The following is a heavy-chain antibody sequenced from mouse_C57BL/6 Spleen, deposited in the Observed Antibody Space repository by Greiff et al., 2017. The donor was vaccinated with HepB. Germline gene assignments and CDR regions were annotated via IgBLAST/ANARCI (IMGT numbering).Heavy chain of an antibody. J-gene: IGHJ2*01. V-gene: IGHV1-18*01. CDR2: INPNNGGT. Sequence: EVQLQQSGPELVKPGASVKIPCKASGYTFTDYNMDWVKQSHGKSLEWIGDINPNNGGTIYNQKFKGKATLTVDKSSSTAYMQLRSLTSEDTAVYYCAREAITTVVARGSYFDYWGQGTTLTVSS. CDR3: AREAITTVVARGSYFDY. CDR1: GYTFTDYN. D-gene: IGHD1-1*01.